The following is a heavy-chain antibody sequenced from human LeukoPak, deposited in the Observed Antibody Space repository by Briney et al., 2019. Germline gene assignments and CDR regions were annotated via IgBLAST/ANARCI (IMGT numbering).Heavy chain of an antibody. Sequence: SETPSLTCTVSGGSISSSSYYWGWIRQPPGKGLEWIGTIFYTGTTYCTPSLKSRVTISVDTSKKQFTLKMTSVTAADTAVYFCARHGYSFGYVDSWGRGALVTVSS. CDR2: IFYTGTT. J-gene: IGHJ5*01. CDR3: ARHGYSFGYVDS. V-gene: IGHV4-39*01. D-gene: IGHD5-18*01. CDR1: GGSISSSSYY.